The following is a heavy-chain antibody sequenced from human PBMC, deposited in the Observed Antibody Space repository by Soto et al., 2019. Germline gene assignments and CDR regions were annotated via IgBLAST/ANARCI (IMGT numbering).Heavy chain of an antibody. V-gene: IGHV4-39*02. D-gene: IGHD3-9*01. Sequence: QLQLQESGPGLVKPSETLSLTCTVSGGSISSSSYYWGWIRQPPGKGLEWIGSIYYSGSTYYNPSRKSRVTISVDTSQHHSGLKQSSVTAAAAAVYYCARRRSYYDILTGYAWFDPWGQGTLVTVSS. J-gene: IGHJ5*02. CDR3: ARRRSYYDILTGYAWFDP. CDR2: IYYSGST. CDR1: GGSISSSSYY.